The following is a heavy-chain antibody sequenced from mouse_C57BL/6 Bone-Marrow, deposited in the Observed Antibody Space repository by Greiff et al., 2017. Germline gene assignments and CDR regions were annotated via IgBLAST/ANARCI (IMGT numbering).Heavy chain of an antibody. CDR1: GYSFTGYF. CDR3: ARPYYYGSSYGYFDV. V-gene: IGHV1-20*01. CDR2: INPYNGDT. D-gene: IGHD1-1*01. J-gene: IGHJ1*03. Sequence: EVQLQQSGPELVKPGDSVKISCKASGYSFTGYFMNWVMQSHGKSLEWIGRINPYNGDTFYNQKFKGKATLTVDKSSSTAHMELRSLTSEDSAVYYGARPYYYGSSYGYFDVWGTGTTVTVSS.